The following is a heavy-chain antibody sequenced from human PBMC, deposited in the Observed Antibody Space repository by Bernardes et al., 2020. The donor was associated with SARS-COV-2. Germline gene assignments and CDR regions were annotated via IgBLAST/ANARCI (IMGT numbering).Heavy chain of an antibody. J-gene: IGHJ4*02. Sequence: SETLSLTCTVSGGSISGYYWSWIRQPPGKRLECIGYIYYLESTNYNPSLRSRVTMSVDTSKNQFSLDLSSVTAADTAIYYCARAKGDMGTVTHFDFWGPGTLVTVSS. D-gene: IGHD5-18*01. CDR1: GGSISGYY. CDR3: ARAKGDMGTVTHFDF. CDR2: IYYLEST. V-gene: IGHV4-59*01.